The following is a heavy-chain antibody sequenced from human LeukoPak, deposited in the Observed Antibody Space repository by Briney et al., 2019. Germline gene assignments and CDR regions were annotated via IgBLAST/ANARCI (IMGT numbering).Heavy chain of an antibody. CDR2: IKGKTDGGTP. Sequence: SGGSLRLSCAASGFTFSSAWKTWVRQAPGKGLEWVGRIKGKTDGGTPDYAAPVKGRFTISRDHSEDTLYLQMNSLKTEDTAVYYCILAAAGPAYWGQGALVTVSS. J-gene: IGHJ4*02. CDR1: GFTFSSAW. V-gene: IGHV3-15*01. CDR3: ILAAAGPAY. D-gene: IGHD6-13*01.